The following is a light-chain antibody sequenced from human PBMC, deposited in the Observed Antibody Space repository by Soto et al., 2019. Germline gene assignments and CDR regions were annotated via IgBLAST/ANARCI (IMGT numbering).Light chain of an antibody. J-gene: IGKJ5*01. V-gene: IGKV1-5*03. CDR1: QSINSW. Sequence: DIQMTQSPSTLSASVGDRVIITCRASQSINSWLAWYQQKPGKAPKLLIYKASTLESGVPSRFSGSASGTEFTLTISSLQPDDFATYYCQQYNNYPYTFGQGTRLEIK. CDR3: QQYNNYPYT. CDR2: KAS.